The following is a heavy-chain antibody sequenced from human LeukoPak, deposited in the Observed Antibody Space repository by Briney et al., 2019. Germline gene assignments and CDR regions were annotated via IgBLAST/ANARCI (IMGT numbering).Heavy chain of an antibody. V-gene: IGHV3-23*01. CDR2: ISGSGGST. CDR1: GFTVSSYA. J-gene: IGHJ3*02. Sequence: GGSLRLSCAASGFTVSSYAMSWVRQAPGKGLEWVSAISGSGGSTYYADSVKGRFTSSRDNSKNTLYLQMNSLRAEDTAVYYCAKGRYYYDSSDAFDIWGQGTMVTVSS. D-gene: IGHD3-22*01. CDR3: AKGRYYYDSSDAFDI.